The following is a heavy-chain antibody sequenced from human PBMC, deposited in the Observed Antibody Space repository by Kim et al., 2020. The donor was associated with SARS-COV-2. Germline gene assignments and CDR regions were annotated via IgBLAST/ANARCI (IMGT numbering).Heavy chain of an antibody. D-gene: IGHD6-13*01. J-gene: IGHJ4*02. CDR3: ARGVAAWYSSSWYYFDY. CDR2: ISSSSSYT. CDR1: GFTLRDYY. Sequence: GGSLRLSCAASGFTLRDYYMSWIGQAPGKGLEWVSYISSSSSYTNYADSVKGRFTISRDNAKNSLYLQMNSLRAEDTAVYYCARGVAAWYSSSWYYFDYWGQGTLVTVSS. V-gene: IGHV3-11*06.